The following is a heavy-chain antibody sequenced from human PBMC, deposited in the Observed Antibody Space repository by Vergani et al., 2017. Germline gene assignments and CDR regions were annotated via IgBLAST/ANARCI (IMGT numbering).Heavy chain of an antibody. D-gene: IGHD3-10*01. CDR1: GYTFTGYY. J-gene: IGHJ6*02. CDR3: ARGGGYYYGSGSYYMGYYGMDV. CDR2: INPNSGGT. Sequence: QVQLVQSGAEVQKPGASVKVSCKASGYTFTGYYMHWVRQAPGQGLEWMGRINPNSGGTNYAQKFQGRVTMTRDTSISTAYMELSRLRSDDTVVYYCARGGGYYYGSGSYYMGYYGMDVWGQGTTVTVSS. V-gene: IGHV1-2*05.